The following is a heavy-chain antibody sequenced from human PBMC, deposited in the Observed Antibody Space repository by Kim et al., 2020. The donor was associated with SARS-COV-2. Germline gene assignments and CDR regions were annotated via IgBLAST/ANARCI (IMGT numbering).Heavy chain of an antibody. CDR1: GDSVSSNSAA. CDR3: ARWSLEDYDFWSGYSPYYFDY. D-gene: IGHD3-3*01. Sequence: SQTLSLTCAISGDSVSSNSAAWNWIRQSPSRGLEWLGRTYYRSKWYNDYAVSVKSRITINPDTSKNQFSLQLNSVTPEDTAVYYCARWSLEDYDFWSGYSPYYFDYWGQGTLVTVSS. V-gene: IGHV6-1*01. CDR2: TYYRSKWYN. J-gene: IGHJ4*02.